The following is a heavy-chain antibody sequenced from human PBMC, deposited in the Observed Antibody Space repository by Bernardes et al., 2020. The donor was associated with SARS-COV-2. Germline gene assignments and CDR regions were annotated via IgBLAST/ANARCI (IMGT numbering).Heavy chain of an antibody. Sequence: SVQVSCLSSVYTFYDYYIHWVRQAPAQGLMWMGLINHSSGDTKYSQKFQGRLTVTSDTSIRTVYMELSRQTSDDTGIYYCAPSGNLGTGTWGQGTLVTDS. V-gene: IGHV1-2*02. CDR3: APSGNLGTGT. CDR2: INHSSGDT. CDR1: VYTFYDYY. J-gene: IGHJ5*02. D-gene: IGHD1-7*01.